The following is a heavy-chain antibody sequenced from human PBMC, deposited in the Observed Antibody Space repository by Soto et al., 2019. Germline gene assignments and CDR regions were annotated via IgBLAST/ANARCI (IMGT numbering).Heavy chain of an antibody. CDR2: IYYSGST. CDR1: GGSISSYY. Sequence: SETLSLTCTVSGGSISSYYWSWIRQPPGKGLEWIGYIYYSGSTNYNPSLKSRVTISVDTSKNQFSLKLSSVTAADTAVYYCARHSLGYCSGGSCYRYYYYYYGMDVWGQGTTVTVSS. D-gene: IGHD2-15*01. CDR3: ARHSLGYCSGGSCYRYYYYYYGMDV. J-gene: IGHJ6*02. V-gene: IGHV4-59*08.